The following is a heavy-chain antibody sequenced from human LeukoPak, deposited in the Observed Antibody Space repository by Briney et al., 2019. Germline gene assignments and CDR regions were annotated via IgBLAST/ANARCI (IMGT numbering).Heavy chain of an antibody. CDR1: GGSISSSSYY. D-gene: IGHD2-2*03. CDR2: IDYSGST. Sequence: SETLSLTCTVSGGSISSSSYYWGWIRQPPGKGLEWIGSIDYSGSTYYNPSLKSRVTISVDTSKNQFSLKLSSVTAADTAVYYCARSVGSPFDYWGQGTLVTVSS. V-gene: IGHV4-39*01. CDR3: ARSVGSPFDY. J-gene: IGHJ4*02.